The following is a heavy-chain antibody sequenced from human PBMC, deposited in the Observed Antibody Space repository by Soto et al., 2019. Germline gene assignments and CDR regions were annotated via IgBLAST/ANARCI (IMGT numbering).Heavy chain of an antibody. CDR1: GVSFSKAW. V-gene: IGHV3-15*07. D-gene: IGHD2-2*01. J-gene: IGHJ6*02. Sequence: EVQLVESGGDLVKPGGSLRLACGGSGVSFSKAWMNWVRQAPGKGLEWVGRIKRKVDGETTDYAAPVKGRFTISRDDSINTLYLQMNSLKTDDTAVYYCATDTSATVDYAMDFWGQGTTVTVSS. CDR3: ATDTSATVDYAMDF. CDR2: IKRKVDGETT.